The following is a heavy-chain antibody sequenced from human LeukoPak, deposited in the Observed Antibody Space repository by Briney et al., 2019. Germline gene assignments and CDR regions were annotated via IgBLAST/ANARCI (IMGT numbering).Heavy chain of an antibody. CDR3: ARGVVVAATPDY. V-gene: IGHV3-30-3*01. CDR1: GFTFSSYA. J-gene: IGHJ4*02. Sequence: GRFLRLSCAASGFTFSSYAMHWVRQAPGKGLEWVAVISYDGSNKYYADSVKGRFTISRDNSKNTLYLQMNSLRAEDTAVYYCARGVVVAATPDYWGQGTLVTVSS. D-gene: IGHD2-15*01. CDR2: ISYDGSNK.